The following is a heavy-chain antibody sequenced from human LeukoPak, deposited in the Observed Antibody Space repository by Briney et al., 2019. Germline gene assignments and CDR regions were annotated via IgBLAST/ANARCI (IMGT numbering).Heavy chain of an antibody. CDR1: GYTFINYG. CDR2: ISVYIGNT. D-gene: IGHD2-2*02. J-gene: IGHJ4*02. Sequence: GASVKVSCKASGYTFINYGINWMRQAPGQGLEWMGWISVYIGNTNYAQKFQGRVTMTTDTSTSTAYMELRSLRSDDTAVYFCARESSEYCRSISCYTFDYWGQGTLVTVSS. V-gene: IGHV1-18*01. CDR3: ARESSEYCRSISCYTFDY.